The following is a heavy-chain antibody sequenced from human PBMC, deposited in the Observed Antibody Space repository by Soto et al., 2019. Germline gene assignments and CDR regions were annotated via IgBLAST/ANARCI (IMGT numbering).Heavy chain of an antibody. V-gene: IGHV4-31*03. CDR3: ARDGGRGYYGSGSYSKHRRGGWFDP. J-gene: IGHJ5*02. Sequence: QVQLQESGPGLVKPSQTLSLTCTVSGGSISSGGYYWSWIRQHPGKGLEWIGYIYYSGSTYYNPSLKSRVTISVDTSKNQFSLKLSSVTAADTAVYYCARDGGRGYYGSGSYSKHRRGGWFDPWGQGTLVTVSS. CDR2: IYYSGST. CDR1: GGSISSGGYY. D-gene: IGHD3-10*01.